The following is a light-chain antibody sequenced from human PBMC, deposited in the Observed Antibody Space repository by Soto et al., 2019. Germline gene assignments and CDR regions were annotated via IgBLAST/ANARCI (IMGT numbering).Light chain of an antibody. CDR3: QSYDSDLSGSV. CDR2: GTT. CDR1: SSNIGAPYD. Sequence: QPVLTQPPSVSGAPGQRVTISCTGSSSNIGAPYDIHWYQQLPGTAPKLLIYGTTNRPSGVPDRFSGSRSGASASLAITGLQAEDEADYYCQSYDSDLSGSVFGGGTKLTVL. J-gene: IGLJ2*01. V-gene: IGLV1-40*01.